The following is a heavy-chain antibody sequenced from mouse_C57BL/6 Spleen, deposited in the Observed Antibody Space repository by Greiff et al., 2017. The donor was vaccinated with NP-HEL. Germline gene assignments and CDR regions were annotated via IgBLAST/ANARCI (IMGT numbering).Heavy chain of an antibody. CDR2: ISSGSSTI. Sequence: EVKLMESGGGLVKPGGSLKLSCAASGFTFSDYGMHWVRQAPEKGLEWVAYISSGSSTIYYADTVKGRFTISRDNAKNTLFLQMTSLRSEDTAMYYCARPIYDGYYFDYWGQGTTLTVSS. V-gene: IGHV5-17*01. J-gene: IGHJ2*01. D-gene: IGHD2-3*01. CDR3: ARPIYDGYYFDY. CDR1: GFTFSDYG.